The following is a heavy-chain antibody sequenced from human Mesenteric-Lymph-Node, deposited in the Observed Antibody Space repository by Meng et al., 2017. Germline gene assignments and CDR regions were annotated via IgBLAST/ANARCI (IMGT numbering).Heavy chain of an antibody. Sequence: SVKVSCKASGGTFSSYAISWVRQAPGQGLEWMGGFIPIFGTANYAQKFQGRVTITADKSTSTAYMELSSLRSEDTAVYYCARTSGGCGSYFCASLDWGQGTLVTVSS. V-gene: IGHV1-69*06. CDR2: FIPIFGTA. J-gene: IGHJ4*02. CDR1: GGTFSSYA. CDR3: ARTSGGCGSYFCASLD. D-gene: IGHD1-26*01.